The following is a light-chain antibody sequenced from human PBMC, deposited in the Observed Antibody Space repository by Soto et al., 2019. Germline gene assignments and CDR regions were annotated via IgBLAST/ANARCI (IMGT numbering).Light chain of an antibody. V-gene: IGLV2-14*01. Sequence: QSALTQPASVSGSPGQSITISCTVTSSDVGGYNYVSWYQQRPGKAPKLMIYEVSNRPSGVSNRSSGSKSGNTASLTISGLQAEDEADYYCSSYTSSTFYVFGTGTKVTVL. CDR1: SSDVGGYNY. J-gene: IGLJ1*01. CDR3: SSYTSSTFYV. CDR2: EVS.